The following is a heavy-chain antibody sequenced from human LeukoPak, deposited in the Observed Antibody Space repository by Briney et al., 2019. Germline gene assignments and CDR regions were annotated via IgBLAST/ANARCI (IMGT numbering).Heavy chain of an antibody. Sequence: PGTSLRLSCAASGFTFRNFGMHWVRQAPGKGLEWVAMIWYDGSKSYYADSVKDRFTFSRDNSKNTVYLQMNGLRAHDTAVYFCVRDRVGYHYFDYWGQGTLVTVSS. D-gene: IGHD1-26*01. J-gene: IGHJ4*02. CDR1: GFTFRNFG. CDR2: IWYDGSKS. V-gene: IGHV3-33*01. CDR3: VRDRVGYHYFDY.